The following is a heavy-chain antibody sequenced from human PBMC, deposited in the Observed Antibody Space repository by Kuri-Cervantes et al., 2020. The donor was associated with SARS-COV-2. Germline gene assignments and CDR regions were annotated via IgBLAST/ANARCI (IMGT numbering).Heavy chain of an antibody. Sequence: GGSLRLSCAASGFTFSSYSMNWVRQAPGKGLEWVSGISWNSGSIGYADSVKGRFTISRDNSKNTLYLQMNSLRAEDTAVYYCAKERSIVATSYFDYWGQGTLVTVSS. J-gene: IGHJ4*02. V-gene: IGHV3-NL1*01. D-gene: IGHD5-12*01. CDR2: ISWNSGSI. CDR1: GFTFSSYS. CDR3: AKERSIVATSYFDY.